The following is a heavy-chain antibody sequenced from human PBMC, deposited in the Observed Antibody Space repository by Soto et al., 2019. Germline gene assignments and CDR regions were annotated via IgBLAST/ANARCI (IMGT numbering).Heavy chain of an antibody. CDR1: GYTFTGYY. D-gene: IGHD3-16*01. CDR3: EKVIITFGGIDHTYYWDY. J-gene: IGHJ4*02. CDR2: INPNTGDT. V-gene: IGHV1-2*02. Sequence: GASVKVSCKASGYTFTGYYMHWVRQAPGQGLEWLGWINPNTGDTNYAQKFPGRVTMTRDTSISTAYVELSRPTSDDTAMYSCEKVIITFGGIDHTYYWDYWGPGTPVTVSS.